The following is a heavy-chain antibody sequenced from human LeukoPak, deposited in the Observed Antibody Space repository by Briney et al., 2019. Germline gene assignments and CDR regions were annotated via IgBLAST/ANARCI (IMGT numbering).Heavy chain of an antibody. CDR3: ARDHERYCTNGVCSRTSDY. V-gene: IGHV1-46*01. CDR1: GYTFTIYY. J-gene: IGHJ4*02. Sequence: ASVKVSCXASGYTFTIYYMHWVRQARGQGLEWMGIINPSGGSTSYARKFQGRVTMTRDTSTSTVYMELSSLRSEDTAVYYCARDHERYCTNGVCSRTSDYWGQGTLVTVSS. D-gene: IGHD2-8*01. CDR2: INPSGGST.